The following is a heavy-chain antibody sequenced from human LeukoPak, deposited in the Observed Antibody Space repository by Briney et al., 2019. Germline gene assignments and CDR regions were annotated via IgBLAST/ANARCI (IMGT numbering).Heavy chain of an antibody. CDR2: IIPIFGTA. CDR3: ARVQTATLLINSNYYYYMDV. CDR1: GGTFSSYA. V-gene: IGHV1-69*06. Sequence: SVKVSCKASGGTFSSYAISWVRQAPGQGLEWMGGIIPIFGTANYAQKFQGRVTVTADKSTSTAYMELSSLRSEDTAVYYCARVQTATLLINSNYYYYMDVWGKGTTVTVSS. D-gene: IGHD2-8*01. J-gene: IGHJ6*03.